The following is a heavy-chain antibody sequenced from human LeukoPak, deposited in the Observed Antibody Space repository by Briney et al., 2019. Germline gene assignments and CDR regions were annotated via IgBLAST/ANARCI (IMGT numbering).Heavy chain of an antibody. CDR3: ASRHGNSGSSNC. D-gene: IGHD3-10*01. J-gene: IGHJ4*02. Sequence: PSETLSLTRSVFGASVSSSSYYWSWIRQPPGKGLEWIGYIYYSGSTNYNPSLKSRVTISLDTSKNQFSLRLSSVTAADTAVYYCASRHGNSGSSNCWGQGTLVTVSS. V-gene: IGHV4-61*01. CDR2: IYYSGST. CDR1: GASVSSSSYY.